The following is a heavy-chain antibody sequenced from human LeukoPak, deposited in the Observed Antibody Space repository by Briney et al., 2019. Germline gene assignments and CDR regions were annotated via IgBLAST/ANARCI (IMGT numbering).Heavy chain of an antibody. V-gene: IGHV3-23*01. Sequence: GGSLRLSCAASGFTFSSYAMSWVRQAPGKGLEWVSAISGSGGSTYYADSVKGRFTISRDNSKNTLYLQMNSLRAEDTAVYYCANTIVVVPAANLSWGQGTLVTGSS. CDR2: ISGSGGST. J-gene: IGHJ4*02. CDR3: ANTIVVVPAANLS. CDR1: GFTFSSYA. D-gene: IGHD2-2*01.